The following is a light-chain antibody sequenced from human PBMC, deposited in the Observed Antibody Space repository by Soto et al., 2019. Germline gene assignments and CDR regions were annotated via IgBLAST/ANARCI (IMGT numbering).Light chain of an antibody. CDR1: QSVSSSY. J-gene: IGKJ2*01. V-gene: IGKV3-20*01. CDR3: QQYGSSPNT. CDR2: GAS. Sequence: EIVLTQSPGTLSLSPGERATLSCRASQSVSSSYLAWYQQKPGKAPRLLIYGASCRATGIPDRFSGSGSGTDFTLTISRLEPEDFAVYYCQQYGSSPNTFGQGTKLEIK.